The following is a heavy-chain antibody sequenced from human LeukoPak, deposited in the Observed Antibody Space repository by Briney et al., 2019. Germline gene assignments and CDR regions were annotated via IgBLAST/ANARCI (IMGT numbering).Heavy chain of an antibody. CDR3: AKADYGDYAFDY. CDR1: GFTFSTYA. D-gene: IGHD4-17*01. V-gene: IGHV3-23*01. CDR2: ITDSGGST. J-gene: IGHJ4*02. Sequence: GGSLRLSCAASGFTFSTYAMSWVSQAPGKGLEWVSNITDSGGSTYYADSVKGRFTISRDNSKNTLYLQMNSLRAEDTAVYYCAKADYGDYAFDYWGQGTVVTVSS.